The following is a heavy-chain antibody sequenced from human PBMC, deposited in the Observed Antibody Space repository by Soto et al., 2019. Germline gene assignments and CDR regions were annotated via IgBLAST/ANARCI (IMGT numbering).Heavy chain of an antibody. CDR1: GYTFTGYY. V-gene: IGHV1-2*04. CDR3: ARAGCSSSYYYYGMDV. J-gene: IGHJ6*02. D-gene: IGHD6-6*01. CDR2: INPNSGGT. Sequence: QVQLVQSGAEVKKPGASVKVSCKASGYTFTGYYMHWVRQAPGQGLEWMGWINPNSGGTNYAQKFQGWVTMTRDTSISTAYMELGRLGSDDTAVYYCARAGCSSSYYYYGMDVWGQGTTVTVSS.